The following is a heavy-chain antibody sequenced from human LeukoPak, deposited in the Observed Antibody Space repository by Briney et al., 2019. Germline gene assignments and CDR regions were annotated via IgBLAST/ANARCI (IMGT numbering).Heavy chain of an antibody. CDR2: IKRKTDDGTT. V-gene: IGHV3-15*07. CDR3: TTGIRGD. D-gene: IGHD3-10*01. J-gene: IGHJ4*02. Sequence: TGGSLRLSCAASGFTFSDTWMNWVRQAPGKGLEWVGLIKRKTDDGTTDYAAPEKGRFTSSRDDSKNTLNLQMNSLRTEDTAVYYCTTGIRGDWGQGTLVTVSS. CDR1: GFTFSDTW.